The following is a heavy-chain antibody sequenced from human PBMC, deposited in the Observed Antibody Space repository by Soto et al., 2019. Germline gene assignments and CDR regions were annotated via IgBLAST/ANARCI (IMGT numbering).Heavy chain of an antibody. CDR3: ARARATIAAAAIFDC. V-gene: IGHV4-4*02. Sequence: SETLSLTCAVSGGSISNSNWWSWVRQPPGKGLEWIGEVYRTGSTNYNPSLESRLTISVDKSKNQFSLKLTSVTAADTAVYYCARARATIAAAAIFDCWGQGTLVTVS. J-gene: IGHJ4*02. CDR2: VYRTGST. CDR1: GGSISNSNW. D-gene: IGHD6-13*01.